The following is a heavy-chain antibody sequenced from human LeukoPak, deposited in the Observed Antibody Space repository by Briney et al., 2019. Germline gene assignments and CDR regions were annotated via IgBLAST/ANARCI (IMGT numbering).Heavy chain of an antibody. Sequence: GESLKISCEASGYTFTRYWIGWVRQMPGKGLEWMGVIYPGDSDTRYSPSFQGQVTISADKSISTAYLQWSSLKASDTAMYYCARQWANFDAFDIWGQGTMVTVSS. V-gene: IGHV5-51*01. CDR3: ARQWANFDAFDI. D-gene: IGHD4/OR15-4a*01. CDR2: IYPGDSDT. J-gene: IGHJ3*02. CDR1: GYTFTRYW.